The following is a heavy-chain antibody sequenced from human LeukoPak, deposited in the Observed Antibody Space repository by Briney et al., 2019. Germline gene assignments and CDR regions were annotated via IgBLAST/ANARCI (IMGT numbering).Heavy chain of an antibody. J-gene: IGHJ3*02. V-gene: IGHV1-2*02. CDR2: MNPKSGGT. Sequence: ASVKVSCKASGYTFTGYYVHWVRQAPGQGLEWMGWMNPKSGGTNYAQKLQGRVTMTTDTSTSTAYMELRSLRSDDTAVYYCARDSRYYYDSSGNYPRDTFDIWGQGTMVTVSS. CDR3: ARDSRYYYDSSGNYPRDTFDI. CDR1: GYTFTGYY. D-gene: IGHD3-22*01.